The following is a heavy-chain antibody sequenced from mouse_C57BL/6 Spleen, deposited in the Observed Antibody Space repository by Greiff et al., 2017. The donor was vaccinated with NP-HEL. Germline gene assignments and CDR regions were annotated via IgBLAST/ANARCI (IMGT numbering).Heavy chain of an antibody. CDR1: GYTFTSYW. D-gene: IGHD2-2*01. V-gene: IGHV1-69*01. CDR2: IDPSDSYT. Sequence: VQLQQSGAELVMPGASVKLSCKASGYTFTSYWMHWVKQRPGQGLEWIGEIDPSDSYTNYNQKFKGKSTLTVDKSSSTAYMQLSSLTSEDSAVYYCAIGEYGYDGTSYYFDYWGQGTTLTVSS. J-gene: IGHJ2*01. CDR3: AIGEYGYDGTSYYFDY.